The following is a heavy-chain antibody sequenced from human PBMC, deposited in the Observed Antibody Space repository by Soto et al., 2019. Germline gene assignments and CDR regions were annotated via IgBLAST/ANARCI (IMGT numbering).Heavy chain of an antibody. J-gene: IGHJ5*02. CDR3: ARVGIMITFGGPRFDP. Sequence: SETLSLTCAVYGGSFSGYYWTWIRQPPGTGLEWIGEINHSGSTSYNPSLKSRVTISVDTSNNQFSLSLISVTAADTAVYYCARVGIMITFGGPRFDPWGQGTLVTVSS. D-gene: IGHD3-16*01. CDR2: INHSGST. CDR1: GGSFSGYY. V-gene: IGHV4-34*01.